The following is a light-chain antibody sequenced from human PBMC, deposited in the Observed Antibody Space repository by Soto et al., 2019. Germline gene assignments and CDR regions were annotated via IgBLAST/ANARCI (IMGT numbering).Light chain of an antibody. CDR1: QSISSY. CDR2: AAS. J-gene: IGKJ5*01. V-gene: IGKV1-39*02. CDR3: QQYNNWPPT. Sequence: EIQLTQSPSYMSTSVGDRIPITCRASQSISSYLNWYQQKPGKAPKLLIYAASSLQSGVPSRFSGSGSGTDFTLTISSLQSEDFAVYYCQQYNNWPPTFGQGTRLEIK.